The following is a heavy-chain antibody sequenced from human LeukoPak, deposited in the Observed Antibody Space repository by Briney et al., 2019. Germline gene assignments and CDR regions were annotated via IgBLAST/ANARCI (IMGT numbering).Heavy chain of an antibody. Sequence: SETLSLTCAVSRGSLSSYYCGWSSQPAGEGLGWSVPIYTRASTTYNPSLNSRVTMSVDTSKNQFSLRLSSVTAADTAVYYCARDPLLYLVGFDYWGQGTLVTVSS. V-gene: IGHV4-4*07. CDR1: RGSLSSYY. J-gene: IGHJ4*02. D-gene: IGHD2-2*02. CDR3: ARDPLLYLVGFDY. CDR2: IYTRAST.